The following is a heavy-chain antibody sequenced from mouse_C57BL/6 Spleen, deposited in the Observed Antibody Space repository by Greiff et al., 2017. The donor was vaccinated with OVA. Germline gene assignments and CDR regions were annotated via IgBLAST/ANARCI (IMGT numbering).Heavy chain of an antibody. J-gene: IGHJ1*03. Sequence: KESCKASGYTFASYWMDWVKQRPGQGLEWIGNIYPSDSETHYNQKFKDKATLTVDKSSSTAYMQLSSLTSEDSAVYYCAREDYGRFDVWGTGTTVTVSS. CDR1: GYTFASYW. CDR3: AREDYGRFDV. CDR2: IYPSDSET. V-gene: IGHV1-61*01. D-gene: IGHD1-1*01.